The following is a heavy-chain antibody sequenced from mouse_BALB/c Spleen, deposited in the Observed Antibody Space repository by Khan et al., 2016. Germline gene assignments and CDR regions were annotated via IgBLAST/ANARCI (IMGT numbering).Heavy chain of an antibody. CDR2: ISSGSSTI. V-gene: IGHV5-17*02. D-gene: IGHD2-4*01. J-gene: IGHJ3*01. CDR1: GFTFSSFG. Sequence: EVELVESGGGLVKPGGSRKLSCEASGFTFSSFGMHWVRQAPEKGLEWVAYISSGSSTIYYADTVKGRFTITRDNPKNTLFLQMTSLRSEDTAMYYCSRGGYYDDSLVAYWDEGTLTTFSA. CDR3: SRGGYYDDSLVAY.